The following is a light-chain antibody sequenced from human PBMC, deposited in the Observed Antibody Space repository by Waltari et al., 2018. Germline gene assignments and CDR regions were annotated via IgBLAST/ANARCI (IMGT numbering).Light chain of an antibody. Sequence: DIQMSQSPSTLSASVGDRVTITCRASQSISNWLAWYQQRPGKAPILLIYKASTLQATVPSRFSGSGSGTEFTLTINSLQPDDFATYYCQEYNTYFRTFGQGTKVEVK. V-gene: IGKV1-5*03. CDR1: QSISNW. CDR2: KAS. J-gene: IGKJ1*01. CDR3: QEYNTYFRT.